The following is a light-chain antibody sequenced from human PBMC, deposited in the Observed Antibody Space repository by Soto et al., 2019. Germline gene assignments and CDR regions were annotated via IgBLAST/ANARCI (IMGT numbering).Light chain of an antibody. V-gene: IGLV2-23*02. CDR1: SSDVGSYYP. CDR2: EVN. Sequence: QSALTQPASMSGSPGQSITISCTGTSSDVGSYYPVSWFQQHPGKAPKLIIYEVNKRPSGVSDRFSGSKSGNTASLTISGLQAADGAEYYCCSYAGDTTFFVFGTGTKVTVL. CDR3: CSYAGDTTFFV. J-gene: IGLJ1*01.